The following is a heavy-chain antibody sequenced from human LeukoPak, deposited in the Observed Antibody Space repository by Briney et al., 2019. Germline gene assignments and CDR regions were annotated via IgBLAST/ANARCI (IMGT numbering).Heavy chain of an antibody. CDR3: ARDYGNRNWFDP. V-gene: IGHV4-59*01. J-gene: IGHJ5*02. CDR2: IYYSGST. Sequence: SETLSLTCTVWGGSISSYYWSWLRQPPGKGLEWIGYIYYSGSTNSNPSLKSRVTISVDTSKNQFSLKLSSVTAADTAVYYCARDYGNRNWFDPWGQGTLVTVSS. CDR1: GGSISSYY. D-gene: IGHD1-14*01.